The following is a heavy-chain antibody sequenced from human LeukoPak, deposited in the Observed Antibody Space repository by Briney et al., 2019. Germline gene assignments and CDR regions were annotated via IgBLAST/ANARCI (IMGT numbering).Heavy chain of an antibody. J-gene: IGHJ4*02. D-gene: IGHD3-22*01. CDR2: IRYDGSNK. CDR3: AKIKDSSGYYYFTLDY. CDR1: GFTFSSYG. Sequence: GGSLRLSCAASGFTFSSYGMHWVRQAPGKGLEWVAFIRYDGSNKYYADSVKGRFTISRDNSKNSLYLQMNSLRVEDTALYYCAKIKDSSGYYYFTLDYWGQGTLVTVSS. V-gene: IGHV3-30*02.